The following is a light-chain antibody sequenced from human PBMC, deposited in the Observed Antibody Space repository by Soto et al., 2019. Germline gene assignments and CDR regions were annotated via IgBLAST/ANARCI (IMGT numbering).Light chain of an antibody. CDR2: GAS. V-gene: IGKV3-15*01. CDR3: QQYNNWPIT. Sequence: EIVMTQSPGILSVSPGERATLSCRASQSVGSNLACYQQKPGQAPRLLIYGASTRATGIPARFSGSGSGTEFTHTISSLQSEDFAVYSCQQYNNWPITFGQGTRLEIK. J-gene: IGKJ5*01. CDR1: QSVGSN.